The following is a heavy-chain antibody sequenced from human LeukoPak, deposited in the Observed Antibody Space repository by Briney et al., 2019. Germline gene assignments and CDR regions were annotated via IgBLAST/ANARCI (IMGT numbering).Heavy chain of an antibody. V-gene: IGHV3-48*03. J-gene: IGHJ5*02. CDR1: GFTFSSYE. CDR2: ISSSGSTI. D-gene: IGHD3-10*02. Sequence: GGSLRLSCAASGFTFSSYEMNWVRQAPGKGLEWVSYISSSGSTIYYADSVKGRFTISRDNAKNSLYLQMNSLRAEDTAVYYCYGRYNWYDPWGQGTLVTVSS. CDR3: YGRYNWYDP.